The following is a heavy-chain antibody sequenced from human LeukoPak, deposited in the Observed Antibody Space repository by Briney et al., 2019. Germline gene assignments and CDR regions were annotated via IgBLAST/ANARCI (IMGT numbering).Heavy chain of an antibody. V-gene: IGHV4-38-2*02. J-gene: IGHJ3*02. Sequence: SETLSLTCTVSGYSISSGYYWGWIRQPPGKGLEWIGSIYHSGSTYYNPSLKSRVTISVDTSKNQFSLKLSSVTAADTAVYYCARDRRYCSGGSCYRRAFDIWGQGTMVTVSS. CDR1: GYSISSGYY. CDR2: IYHSGST. D-gene: IGHD2-15*01. CDR3: ARDRRYCSGGSCYRRAFDI.